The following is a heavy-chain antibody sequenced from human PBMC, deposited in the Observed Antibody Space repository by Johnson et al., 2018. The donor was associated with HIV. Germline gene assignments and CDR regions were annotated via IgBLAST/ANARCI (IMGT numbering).Heavy chain of an antibody. CDR3: ARGGVYKQFLAFDALDI. CDR1: GFTFSSYA. J-gene: IGHJ3*02. D-gene: IGHD6-13*01. Sequence: QVQLVESGGGVVQPGRSLRLSCAASGFTFSSYAMHWVRQAPGKGLEWVAVISYDGSNKYYGDSVKGRFTISRDNSKNMLFLQMNSLRAEDTAVYYCARGGVYKQFLAFDALDIWGQGTMVTVSS. CDR2: ISYDGSNK. V-gene: IGHV3-30-3*01.